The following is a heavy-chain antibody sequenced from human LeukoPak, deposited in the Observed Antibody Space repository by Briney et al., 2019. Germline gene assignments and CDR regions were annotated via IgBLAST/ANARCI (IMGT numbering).Heavy chain of an antibody. Sequence: KPGGSLRLSCTASGFTFGDYAMSWFRQPPGKGLEWIGEINHSGSTNYNPSLKSRVTISVDTSKNQFSLKLSSVTAADTAVYYCARYSPAADDEFWGQGTLVTVSS. CDR1: GFTFGDYA. D-gene: IGHD6-13*01. V-gene: IGHV4-34*01. CDR2: INHSGST. CDR3: ARYSPAADDEF. J-gene: IGHJ4*02.